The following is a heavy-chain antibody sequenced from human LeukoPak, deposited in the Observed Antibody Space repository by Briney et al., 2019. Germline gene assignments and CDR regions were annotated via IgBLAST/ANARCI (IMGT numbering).Heavy chain of an antibody. D-gene: IGHD3-3*01. J-gene: IGHJ4*02. CDR2: VYYSGST. CDR3: ARLNILEGIFDY. V-gene: IGHV4-39*01. CDR1: GGSISSSSYY. Sequence: SETLSLTCTVSGGSISSSSYYWGWIRQPPGKGLEWIGSVYYSGSTYYNPSLKSRVTISVDTSKNQFSLKLSSVTAADTAVYYCARLNILEGIFDYWGQGTLVTVS.